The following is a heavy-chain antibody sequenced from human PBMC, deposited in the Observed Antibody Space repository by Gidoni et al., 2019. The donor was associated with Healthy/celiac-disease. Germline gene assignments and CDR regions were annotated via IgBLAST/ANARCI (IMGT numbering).Heavy chain of an antibody. CDR2: ISGSGGST. V-gene: IGHV3-23*01. D-gene: IGHD4-17*01. CDR3: ARTTVTPHYYYMDV. J-gene: IGHJ6*03. CDR1: GFTFSSYA. Sequence: EVQLLESGGGLVQPGGSLRLSCAASGFTFSSYAMSWVRQAPGKGLAWVSAISGSGGSTYYADSVKGRFTISRDNSKNTLYLQMNSLRAEDTAVYYCARTTVTPHYYYMDVWGKGTTVTVSS.